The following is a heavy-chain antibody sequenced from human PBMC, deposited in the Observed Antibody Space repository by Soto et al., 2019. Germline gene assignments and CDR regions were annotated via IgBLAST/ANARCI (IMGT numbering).Heavy chain of an antibody. Sequence: SLKVSCKASGCTFYTYTFSWVRQAPWQGLEWMGSITPIYPTTNYAEKFQGRLTVTADGSTNTAYMELNSLTSEDTAVYYCARIPRYSFPTSDDLDSWGQGTLVTVSS. J-gene: IGHJ4*02. CDR2: ITPIYPTT. D-gene: IGHD5-18*01. V-gene: IGHV1-69*13. CDR3: ARIPRYSFPTSDDLDS. CDR1: GCTFYTYT.